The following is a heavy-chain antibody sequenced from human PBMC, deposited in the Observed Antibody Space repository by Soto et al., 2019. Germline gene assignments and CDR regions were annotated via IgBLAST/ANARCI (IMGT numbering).Heavy chain of an antibody. CDR1: GGSINSFY. CDR3: ACLGITMVRGVIPHNNLFDP. D-gene: IGHD3-10*01. V-gene: IGHV4-59*12. CDR2: IHYTGST. J-gene: IGHJ5*02. Sequence: PSETLSLTCSVLGGSINSFYWSWIRQPPGKGLEWVGYIHYTGSTNYNPSLKSRINISVDTSKNQFSLKLSSVTASDTVVYYCACLGITMVRGVIPHNNLFDPWGQGTLVTVSS.